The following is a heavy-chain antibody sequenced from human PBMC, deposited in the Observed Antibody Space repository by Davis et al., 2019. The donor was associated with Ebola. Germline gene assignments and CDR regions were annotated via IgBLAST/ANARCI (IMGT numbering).Heavy chain of an antibody. Sequence: GESLKISCTASGFTFSNYAMNWVRQTPGKGLEWVSSISGRGPDTYYADSVKGRFTISRDNSETTLYLQMNSLRVEDTAIYYCAKAAIPTPPGNCFDSWGQGTLVTVSS. J-gene: IGHJ4*02. CDR1: GFTFSNYA. CDR3: AKAAIPTPPGNCFDS. V-gene: IGHV3-23*01. D-gene: IGHD2-2*01. CDR2: ISGRGPDT.